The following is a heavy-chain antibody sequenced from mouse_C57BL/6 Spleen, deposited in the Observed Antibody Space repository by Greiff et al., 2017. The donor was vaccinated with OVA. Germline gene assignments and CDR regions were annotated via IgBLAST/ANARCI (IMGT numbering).Heavy chain of an antibody. CDR1: GYTFTSYW. CDR3: ARFITTVVAKDFDV. CDR2: IDPSDSET. D-gene: IGHD1-1*01. Sequence: QVQLQQPGAELVRPGSSVKLSCKASGYTFTSYWMHWVKQRPIQGLEWIGNIDPSDSETHYNQKFKDKATLTVAKSSSTAYMQLSSLTSEDSAVYYCARFITTVVAKDFDVWGTGTTVTVSS. J-gene: IGHJ1*03. V-gene: IGHV1-52*01.